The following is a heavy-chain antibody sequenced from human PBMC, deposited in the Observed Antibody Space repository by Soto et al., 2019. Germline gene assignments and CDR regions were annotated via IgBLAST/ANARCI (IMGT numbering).Heavy chain of an antibody. J-gene: IGHJ2*01. Sequence: SETLSLTCAVYGGSFSGYYWSWVRQPPGKGLEWIGEITHSGGINYNPSLKSRVTMSLDTSKNQFSLRLNSVSDADTAVYYCARLFAGATGDWYFDLWGRGTLVTVSS. V-gene: IGHV4-34*01. CDR2: ITHSGGI. D-gene: IGHD2-21*02. CDR3: ARLFAGATGDWYFDL. CDR1: GGSFSGYY.